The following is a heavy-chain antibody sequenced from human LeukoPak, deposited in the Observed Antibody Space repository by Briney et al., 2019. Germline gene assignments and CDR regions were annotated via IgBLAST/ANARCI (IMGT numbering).Heavy chain of an antibody. Sequence: PSQTLSLTCTVSGGSISSGSYYWSWIRQPAGKGLEWIGRIYTSGSTNYNPSLKSRVTISVDTSKNQFSLKLTSVTPADTAVYYCARGRLAAAPYFDYWGQGTLVTVSS. J-gene: IGHJ4*02. D-gene: IGHD6-13*01. V-gene: IGHV4-61*02. CDR2: IYTSGST. CDR3: ARGRLAAAPYFDY. CDR1: GGSISSGSYY.